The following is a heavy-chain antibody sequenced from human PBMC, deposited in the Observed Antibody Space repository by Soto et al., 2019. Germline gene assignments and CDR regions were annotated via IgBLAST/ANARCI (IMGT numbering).Heavy chain of an antibody. V-gene: IGHV1-46*01. CDR3: ARDRRVGAISHYFDY. J-gene: IGHJ4*02. CDR2: INPSGGST. CDR1: GYTFTSYY. Sequence: KPPPASVKVSCKASGYTFTSYYMHWVRQAPGQGLEWMGIINPSGGSTSYAQKFQGRVTMTRDTSTSTVYMELSSLRSEDTAVYYCARDRRVGAISHYFDYWGQGTLVTVSS. D-gene: IGHD1-26*01.